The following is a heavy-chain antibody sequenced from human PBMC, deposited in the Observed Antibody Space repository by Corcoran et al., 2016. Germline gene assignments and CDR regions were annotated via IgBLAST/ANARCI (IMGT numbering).Heavy chain of an antibody. D-gene: IGHD3-22*01. Sequence: QVQLVESGGGVVQPGRSLRLSCAASGFTFSSYGMHWVRQAPGKGLEWVAVIWYDGSNKYYADSVQGRFTISRDNSKNTLDLQMNRLIAEDTAVYYWAREITMIVVVHCGMDVWGQGTTVTVSS. J-gene: IGHJ6*02. CDR1: GFTFSSYG. CDR2: IWYDGSNK. V-gene: IGHV3-33*01. CDR3: AREITMIVVVHCGMDV.